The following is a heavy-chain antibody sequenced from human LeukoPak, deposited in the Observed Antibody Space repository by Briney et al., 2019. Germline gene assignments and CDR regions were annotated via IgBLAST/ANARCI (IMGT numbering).Heavy chain of an antibody. V-gene: IGHV1-24*01. D-gene: IGHD6-6*01. Sequence: GASVKVSCKVSAYTLTELSMHWVRQAPGKGLEWMGGFDPEDGETIYAQKFQGRVTMTEDTSTDTAYMELSSLRSEDTAVYYCATWGYSSLVDAFDIWGQGTMVTVSS. CDR3: ATWGYSSLVDAFDI. CDR2: FDPEDGET. J-gene: IGHJ3*02. CDR1: AYTLTELS.